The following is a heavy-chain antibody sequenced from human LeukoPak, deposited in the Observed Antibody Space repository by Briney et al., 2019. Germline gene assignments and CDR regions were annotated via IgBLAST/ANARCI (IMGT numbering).Heavy chain of an antibody. Sequence: GGSLRLSCAASGFTFSSYAMHWVRQAPGKGLEWVAVISYEGNNKYYADSVKGRFTISRDNSKKTLYLQMNSLRAEDTAVYYCARDLTAYFDYWGQGTLVTVSS. J-gene: IGHJ4*02. CDR1: GFTFSSYA. CDR2: ISYEGNNK. V-gene: IGHV3-30*14. CDR3: ARDLTAYFDY. D-gene: IGHD3-16*01.